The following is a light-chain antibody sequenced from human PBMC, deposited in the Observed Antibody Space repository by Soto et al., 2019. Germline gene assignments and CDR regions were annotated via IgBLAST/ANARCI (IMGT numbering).Light chain of an antibody. CDR1: QSISTY. CDR3: QHSYSAPYT. Sequence: DIQLTQSPSSLSASVGDRVTITCRASQSISTYLTWYQQKPGKAPIILIYAASSLLSGVPSRFSGSAYGTDFTLTISSLELEDFAAYYCQHSYSAPYTFGRGTKLEIK. CDR2: AAS. V-gene: IGKV1-39*01. J-gene: IGKJ2*01.